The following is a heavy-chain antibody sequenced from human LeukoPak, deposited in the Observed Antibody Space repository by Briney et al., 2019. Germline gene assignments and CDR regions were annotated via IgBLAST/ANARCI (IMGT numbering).Heavy chain of an antibody. V-gene: IGHV3-23*01. CDR3: AKDTLLLLY. Sequence: GGSLRLSCAASGFTFSSYWMHWVRQAPGKGLEWVSAISGSGGDTYYADSVKGRFTISRDNAKSTLYLQMNSLRAEDTALYYCAKDTLLLLYWGQGTLVTVSS. CDR2: ISGSGGDT. CDR1: GFTFSSYW. D-gene: IGHD3-22*01. J-gene: IGHJ4*02.